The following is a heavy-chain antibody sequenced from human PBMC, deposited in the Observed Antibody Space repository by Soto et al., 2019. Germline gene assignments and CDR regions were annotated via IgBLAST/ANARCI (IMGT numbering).Heavy chain of an antibody. V-gene: IGHV3-21*01. J-gene: IGHJ6*02. D-gene: IGHD6-25*01. CDR2: ISSSSSYI. Sequence: PGGSMRLSCSASGFTFSSYGMNWVRQAPGKGLEWVASISSSSSYIYYADSVKGRFTISRDNAKNSLYLQMNSLRAEDTAVYYCARMGSQRYYYYGMDVWGQGTTVTVSS. CDR3: ARMGSQRYYYYGMDV. CDR1: GFTFSSYG.